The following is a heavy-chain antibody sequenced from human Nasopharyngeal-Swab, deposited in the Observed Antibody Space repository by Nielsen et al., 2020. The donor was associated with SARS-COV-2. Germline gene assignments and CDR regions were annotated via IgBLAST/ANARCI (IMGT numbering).Heavy chain of an antibody. CDR1: GFTFNNYA. Sequence: GGSLRLSCAASGFTFNNYAMAWVRQSPRQGLEWVSAITGRGGDTYYADYVKGRFTVSRDNSQNTLFLQMNSLRAEDTAVYYCVKDHFHDTNGYPPCTYGMDVWGQGTTVTVSS. CDR2: ITGRGGDT. CDR3: VKDHFHDTNGYPPCTYGMDV. V-gene: IGHV3-23*01. D-gene: IGHD2-8*01. J-gene: IGHJ6*02.